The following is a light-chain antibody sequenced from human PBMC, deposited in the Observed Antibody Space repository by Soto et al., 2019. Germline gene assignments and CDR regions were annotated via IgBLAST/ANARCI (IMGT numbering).Light chain of an antibody. CDR3: QQRSNWLTWT. CDR2: DAS. J-gene: IGKJ1*01. CDR1: QSVSSS. Sequence: ENVLAQSQGTLSLAPGERAQLSCRASQSVSSSRLAWYRQQPCQAPRLLIYDASNRATGIPARFSGSGSGTDFTPTISSLEPEDFAVYYRQQRSNWLTWTVGQGTMVEIK. V-gene: IGKV3-11*01.